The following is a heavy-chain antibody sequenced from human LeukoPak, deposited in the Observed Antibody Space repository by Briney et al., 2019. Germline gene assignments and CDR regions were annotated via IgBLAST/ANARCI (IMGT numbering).Heavy chain of an antibody. V-gene: IGHV4-4*07. J-gene: IGHJ6*03. CDR2: IYTSGST. CDR3: ARVGSDYGDYVSDYYMDV. CDR1: GGSISSYY. Sequence: SETLSLTCTVSGGSISSYYWSWIRQPAGKGLEWIGRIYTSGSTNYNPSLKSRVTMSVGTSKNQFSLKLSSVTAADTAVYYCARVGSDYGDYVSDYYMDVWGKGTTVTVSS. D-gene: IGHD4-17*01.